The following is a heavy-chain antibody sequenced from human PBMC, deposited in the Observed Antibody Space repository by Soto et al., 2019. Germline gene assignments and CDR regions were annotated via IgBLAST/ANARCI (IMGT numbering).Heavy chain of an antibody. CDR1: GFTFSSYA. Sequence: EVQLVESGGGLVQPGGSLRLSCAASGFTFSSYAMHWVRQAPGKGLEYVSAISSNGGSTYYANSVKGRFTISRDNSKNTLYLQMGSLRAEDMAVYYCARDWGGIAAAGTIDYWGQGTLVTVSS. D-gene: IGHD6-13*01. V-gene: IGHV3-64*01. CDR3: ARDWGGIAAAGTIDY. J-gene: IGHJ4*02. CDR2: ISSNGGST.